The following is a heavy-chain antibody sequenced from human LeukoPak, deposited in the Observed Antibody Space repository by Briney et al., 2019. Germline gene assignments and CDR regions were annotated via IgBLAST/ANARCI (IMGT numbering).Heavy chain of an antibody. D-gene: IGHD5-24*01. CDR2: IYHSGST. V-gene: IGHV4-30-2*01. Sequence: SETLSLTCAVSGGSISSGGYSWSWIRQPPGKGLEWIGYIYHSGSTYYNPSLKSRVTISVDTSKNQFSLKLSSVTAADTAVYYCARAPRGDGYNYAFDIWGQGTMVTVSS. CDR3: ARAPRGDGYNYAFDI. J-gene: IGHJ3*02. CDR1: GGSISSGGYS.